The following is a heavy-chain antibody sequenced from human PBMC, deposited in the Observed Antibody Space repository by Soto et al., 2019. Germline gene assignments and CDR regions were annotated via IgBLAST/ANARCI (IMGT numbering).Heavy chain of an antibody. J-gene: IGHJ6*02. D-gene: IGHD6-19*01. V-gene: IGHV3-21*01. CDR3: ERSSAVADEEYYYYGMDV. CDR1: GFTFSSYS. Sequence: GGSLRLSCAASGFTFSSYSMNWVRQAPGKGLEWVSSISSSSSYIYYADSVKGRFTISRDNAKNSLYLQMNSLRAEDTAVYYCERSSAVADEEYYYYGMDVWGQGTTVTVSS. CDR2: ISSSSSYI.